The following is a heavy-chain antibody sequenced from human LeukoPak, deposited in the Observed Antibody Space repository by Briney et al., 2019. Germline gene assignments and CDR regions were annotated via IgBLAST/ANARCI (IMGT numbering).Heavy chain of an antibody. CDR1: GFTFSSYW. CDR3: ATGGWRQIGAGYFDY. D-gene: IGHD5-24*01. J-gene: IGHJ4*02. V-gene: IGHV3-74*01. Sequence: PGGSLRLSCAASGFTFSSYWIHWVRQAPGKGLVWVSRINSDGSTTNYADSVKGRFTISRDNSKNTLYLQMNSLRAEDTAVYYCATGGWRQIGAGYFDYWGQGTLVTVSS. CDR2: INSDGSTT.